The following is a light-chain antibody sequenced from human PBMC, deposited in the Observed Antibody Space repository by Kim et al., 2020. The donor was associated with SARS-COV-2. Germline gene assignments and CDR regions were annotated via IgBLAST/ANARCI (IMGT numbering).Light chain of an antibody. CDR2: EVN. J-gene: IGLJ1*01. CDR3: SSYAASNTGV. CDR1: SSDVGAYYF. V-gene: IGLV2-8*01. Sequence: GQSVTISCAGTSSDVGAYYFVSWYQQHPGRAPKLIIYEVNKRPSGVPDRFSGSKSGNTASLTVSGLQSEDEGDYYCSSYAASNTGVFGTGTKVTVL.